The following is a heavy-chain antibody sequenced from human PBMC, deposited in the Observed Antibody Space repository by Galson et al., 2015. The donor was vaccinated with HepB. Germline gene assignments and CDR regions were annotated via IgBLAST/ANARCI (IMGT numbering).Heavy chain of an antibody. CDR3: AKLISIVVVPAAKDY. J-gene: IGHJ4*02. V-gene: IGHV3-23*01. Sequence: SLRLSCAASGFTFSSYAMSWVRQAPGKGLEWVSAISGSGGSTYYADSVKGRFTISRDNSKNTLYLQMNSLRAEDTAVYYCAKLISIVVVPAAKDYWGQGTLVTVSS. CDR1: GFTFSSYA. CDR2: ISGSGGST. D-gene: IGHD2-2*01.